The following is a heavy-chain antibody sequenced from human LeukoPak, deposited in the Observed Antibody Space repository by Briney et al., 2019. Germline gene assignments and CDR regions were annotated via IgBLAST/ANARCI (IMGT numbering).Heavy chain of an antibody. Sequence: SETLSLTCTVSGGSISSGGYYWSWIRQPPGKGLEWIGEINHSGSTNYNPSLKSRVTISVDTSKNQFSLKLSSVTAADTAVYYCARGRLAAAGSYYFDYWDQGTLVTVSS. CDR1: GGSISSGGYY. J-gene: IGHJ4*02. D-gene: IGHD6-13*01. V-gene: IGHV4-39*07. CDR2: INHSGST. CDR3: ARGRLAAAGSYYFDY.